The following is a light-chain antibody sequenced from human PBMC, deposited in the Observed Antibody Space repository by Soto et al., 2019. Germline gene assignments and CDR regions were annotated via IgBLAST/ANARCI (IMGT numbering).Light chain of an antibody. CDR1: QSISSW. V-gene: IGKV1-5*01. CDR2: DAS. CDR3: QQYDSYSPYT. Sequence: DIQMSQSPSTLSASVGDRVTITCRASQSISSWLAWYQQKPGKAPKLLIYDASSLQSGVPSRFSGSGSGTKFTLTFSCLNPNDFPTCDGQQYDSYSPYTFGQGTKVDIK. J-gene: IGKJ2*01.